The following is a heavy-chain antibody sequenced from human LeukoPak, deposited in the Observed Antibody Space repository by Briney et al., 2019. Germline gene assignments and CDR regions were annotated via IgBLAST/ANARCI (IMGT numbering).Heavy chain of an antibody. V-gene: IGHV4-4*02. D-gene: IGHD1-26*01. CDR2: IFHSGST. CDR3: ARSNEWELLFDY. CDR1: GGSISNSNW. Sequence: SGTLSLTCAVSGGSISNSNWWSWVRQPPGKGLEWIGEIFHSGSTNYNPSLKRRVSISVDKSKNQFSLKVSSVTAADTAVYYCARSNEWELLFDYWGQGTLVTVSS. J-gene: IGHJ4*02.